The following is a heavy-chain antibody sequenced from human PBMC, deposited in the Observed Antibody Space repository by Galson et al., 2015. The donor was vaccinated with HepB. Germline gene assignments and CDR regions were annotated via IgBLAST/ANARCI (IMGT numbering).Heavy chain of an antibody. J-gene: IGHJ5*02. CDR2: INPSGGST. CDR3: ARDKLAAAGIVSTNWFDP. D-gene: IGHD6-13*01. Sequence: SVKVSCKASGYTFTSYYMHWVRQAPGQGLEWMGIINPSGGSTSYAQKFQGRVTMTRDTSTSTVYMELSSLRSEDTAVYYCARDKLAAAGIVSTNWFDPWGQGTLVTVSS. CDR1: GYTFTSYY. V-gene: IGHV1-46*01.